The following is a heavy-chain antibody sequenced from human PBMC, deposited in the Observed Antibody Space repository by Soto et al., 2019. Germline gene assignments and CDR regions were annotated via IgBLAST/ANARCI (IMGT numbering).Heavy chain of an antibody. V-gene: IGHV2-5*02. J-gene: IGHJ4*02. CDR2: IYWDDDE. CDR1: GFSLSTSGVG. CDR3: AHRRKESGVWYTFNY. Sequence: QITLKESGPTLVKPTQTLTLTCTFSGFSLSTSGVGVGWIRQPPGKALEWLALIYWDDDERYSPSLKSRLTITKDTSKNQVVLTMTSMDPVDTATYYCAHRRKESGVWYTFNYWGQGTLVTVSS. D-gene: IGHD2-8*01.